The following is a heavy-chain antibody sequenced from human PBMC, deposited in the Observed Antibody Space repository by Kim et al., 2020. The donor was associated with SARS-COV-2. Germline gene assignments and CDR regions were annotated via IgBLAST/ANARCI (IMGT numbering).Heavy chain of an antibody. CDR1: GYTFTSYA. Sequence: ASVKVSCKASGYTFTSYAMNWVRQAPGQGLEWMGWINTNTGNPTYAQGFTGRFVFSLDTSVSTAYLQISSLKAEDTAVYYCARDPDYYDSSGYHNWGQGTLVTVSS. J-gene: IGHJ4*02. V-gene: IGHV7-4-1*02. CDR3: ARDPDYYDSSGYHN. CDR2: INTNTGNP. D-gene: IGHD3-22*01.